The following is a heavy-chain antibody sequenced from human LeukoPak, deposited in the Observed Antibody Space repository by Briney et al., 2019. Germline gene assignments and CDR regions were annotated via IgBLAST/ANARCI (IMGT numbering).Heavy chain of an antibody. CDR2: FYNSGDI. CDR3: ARVAVTTDIDF. D-gene: IGHD4-17*01. V-gene: IGHV4-59*11. CDR1: GASFSGHY. Sequence: SETLSLTCTVSGASFSGHYWCWLRQSPEKGLEWIGYFYNSGDIGYNPSLMSRGTISLETSKKQWSLKLSSVTAADSAIFCCARVAVTTDIDFWGQGTLVTVSS. J-gene: IGHJ4*02.